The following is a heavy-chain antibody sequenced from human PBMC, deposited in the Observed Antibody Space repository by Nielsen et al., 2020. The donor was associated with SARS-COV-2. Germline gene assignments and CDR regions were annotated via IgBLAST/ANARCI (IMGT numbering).Heavy chain of an antibody. CDR2: IFSNDEK. V-gene: IGHV2-26*01. J-gene: IGHJ4*02. Sequence: WIRQPPGKALEWLAHIFSNDEKSYRTSLKSRLTISKDTSKSQVVLTMTNMDPVDTATYYCARILYYYDSSGYYYSPFDYWGQGTLVTVSS. CDR3: ARILYYYDSSGYYYSPFDY. D-gene: IGHD3-22*01.